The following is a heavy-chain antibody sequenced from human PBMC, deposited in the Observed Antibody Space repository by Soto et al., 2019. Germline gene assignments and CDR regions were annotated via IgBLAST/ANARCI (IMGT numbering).Heavy chain of an antibody. Sequence: GGSLRLSSAASGFTFSSYAMHWVRQAPGKGLEWVAVISYDGSNKYYADSVKGRFTISGDNSKNTLYLQMNSLRAEDTAVYYCARGGVLLWFGEGSDYFDYWGQGTLVTVSS. J-gene: IGHJ4*02. CDR1: GFTFSSYA. D-gene: IGHD3-10*01. V-gene: IGHV3-30-3*01. CDR3: ARGGVLLWFGEGSDYFDY. CDR2: ISYDGSNK.